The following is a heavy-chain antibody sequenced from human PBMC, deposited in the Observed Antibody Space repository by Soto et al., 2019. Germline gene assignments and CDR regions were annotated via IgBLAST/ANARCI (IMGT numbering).Heavy chain of an antibody. CDR3: ARSRPRGVVPAAMYYYGMDV. V-gene: IGHV1-69*06. D-gene: IGHD2-2*01. CDR1: GGTFSSYA. J-gene: IGHJ6*02. CDR2: IIPIFGTA. Sequence: RASVKVSCKASGGTFSSYAISWVRQAPGQGLGWMGRIIPIFGTANYAQKFQGGVTITADKSTSTAYMELSSLRSEDTAVYYCARSRPRGVVPAAMYYYGMDVWGQGTTVTVSS.